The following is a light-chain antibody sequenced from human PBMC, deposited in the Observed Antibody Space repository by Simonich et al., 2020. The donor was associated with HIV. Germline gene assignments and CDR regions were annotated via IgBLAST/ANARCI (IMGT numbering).Light chain of an antibody. J-gene: IGLJ3*02. CDR2: DVR. CDR1: SSDVGGFNY. CDR3: SSYTSSSTWV. V-gene: IGLV2-14*03. Sequence: QSALTQPASVSGSPGQSITISCTGTSSDVGGFNYVSWYQQHPGKAPKLMIYDVRSRPSGVSNRFSGSKSGNTASLTISGLQAEDGADYYCSSYTSSSTWVFGGGTKLTVL.